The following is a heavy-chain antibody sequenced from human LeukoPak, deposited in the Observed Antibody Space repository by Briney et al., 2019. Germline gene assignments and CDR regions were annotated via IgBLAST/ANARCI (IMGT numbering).Heavy chain of an antibody. V-gene: IGHV4-38-2*02. CDR3: ARGKELSLDP. D-gene: IGHD2/OR15-2a*01. J-gene: IGHJ5*02. CDR1: GYSISSGYY. CDR2: IYHSGRT. Sequence: PSETLSLTCTVSGYSISSGYYWGWIRQPPGKGLEWIGSIYHSGRTFYNPSLKSRVTISVDTSKNQFSLKLSSVTAADTAVYYCARGKELSLDPWGQGTLVTVSS.